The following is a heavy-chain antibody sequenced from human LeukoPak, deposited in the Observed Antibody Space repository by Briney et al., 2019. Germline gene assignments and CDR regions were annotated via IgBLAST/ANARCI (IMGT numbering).Heavy chain of an antibody. J-gene: IGHJ4*02. V-gene: IGHV4-4*07. Sequence: SETLSLTRTESGGSLTRYCWSWIRPPAGKGLGCIGRIYTSGNTNYNPSLKSRVSISVDTSKNQVSLKLSSVTAEDTAIYYCARDSDSYGPDFDFWGQGTLVTVSS. CDR2: IYTSGNT. D-gene: IGHD5-18*01. CDR3: ARDSDSYGPDFDF. CDR1: GGSLTRYC.